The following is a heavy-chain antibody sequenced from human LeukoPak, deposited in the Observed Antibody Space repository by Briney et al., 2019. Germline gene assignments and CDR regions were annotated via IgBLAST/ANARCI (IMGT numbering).Heavy chain of an antibody. CDR3: ARGYVVVPVAMQYYYMDV. D-gene: IGHD2-2*01. V-gene: IGHV1-2*02. J-gene: IGHJ6*03. CDR1: GNTFTGYY. Sequence: GASVKVSCKASGNTFTGYYMHWVRQGPGQRLGWMGWINPNSGGTDYAQKFQGRVTMTRDTSITTAYMELSRLRSDDTAVYYCARGYVVVPVAMQYYYMDVWGKGTTVTVSS. CDR2: INPNSGGT.